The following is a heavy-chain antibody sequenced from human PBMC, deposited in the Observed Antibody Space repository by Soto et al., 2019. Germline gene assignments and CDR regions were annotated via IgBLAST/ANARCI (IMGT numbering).Heavy chain of an antibody. CDR1: GFTFSNAW. CDR2: IKSKTDGGTT. CDR3: TTGVLAARPPYYYYGMDV. D-gene: IGHD6-6*01. V-gene: IGHV3-15*01. J-gene: IGHJ6*02. Sequence: PGGSLRLSCAASGFTFSNAWMSWVRQAPGKGLEWVDRIKSKTDGGTTDYAAPVKGRFTISRDDSKNTMYLQMNSLKTEDTAVYYCTTGVLAARPPYYYYGMDVWGQGTTVTVSS.